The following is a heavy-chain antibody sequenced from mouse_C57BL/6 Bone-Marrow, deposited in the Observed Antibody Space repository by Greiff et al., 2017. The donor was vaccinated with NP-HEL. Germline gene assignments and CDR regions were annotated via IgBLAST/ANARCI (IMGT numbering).Heavy chain of an antibody. CDR2: INPSSGYT. J-gene: IGHJ3*01. CDR1: GYTFTSYT. CDR3: ARSGDDWFAY. V-gene: IGHV1-4*01. Sequence: VHLVESGAELARPGASVKMSCKASGYTFTSYTMHWVKQRPGQGLEWIGYINPSSGYTKYNQKFKDKATLTADKSSSTAYMQLSSLTSEDSAVYYCARSGDDWFAYWGQGTLVTVSA. D-gene: IGHD3-2*02.